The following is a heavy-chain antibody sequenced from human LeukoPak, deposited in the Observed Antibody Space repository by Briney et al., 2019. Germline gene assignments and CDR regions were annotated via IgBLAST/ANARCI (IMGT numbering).Heavy chain of an antibody. CDR2: INPSGGST. CDR3: ARDVYYDSSGYGNWFDP. Sequence: ASVKVSCKASGYTFTSYCMHWVRQAPGQGLEWMGIINPSGGSTSYAQKFQGRVTMTRDTSTSTVYMELSSLRSEDTAVYYCARDVYYDSSGYGNWFDPWGQGTLVTVSS. CDR1: GYTFTSYC. J-gene: IGHJ5*02. V-gene: IGHV1-46*01. D-gene: IGHD3-22*01.